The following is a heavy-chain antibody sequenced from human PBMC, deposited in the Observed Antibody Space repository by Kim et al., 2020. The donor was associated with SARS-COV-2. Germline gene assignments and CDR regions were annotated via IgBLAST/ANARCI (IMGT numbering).Heavy chain of an antibody. J-gene: IGHJ4*02. Sequence: YAQRFQGRVTMTRDTSISTAYMELSRLRSDDTAVYYCARDSDTAMATLGYWGQGTLVTVSS. V-gene: IGHV1-2*02. CDR3: ARDSDTAMATLGY. D-gene: IGHD5-18*01.